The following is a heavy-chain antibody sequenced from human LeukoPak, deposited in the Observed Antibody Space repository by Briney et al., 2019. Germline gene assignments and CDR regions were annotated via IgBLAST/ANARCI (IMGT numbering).Heavy chain of an antibody. J-gene: IGHJ4*02. CDR1: GGSISSYY. Sequence: PSETLSLXCTVSGGSISSYYWSWIRQPPGKGLEWIGYIYYSGSTNYNPSLKSRVTISVDTSKNQFSLKLSSVTAADTAVYYCARGAGYRASDYWGQGTLVTVSS. CDR3: ARGAGYRASDY. CDR2: IYYSGST. D-gene: IGHD5-24*01. V-gene: IGHV4-59*01.